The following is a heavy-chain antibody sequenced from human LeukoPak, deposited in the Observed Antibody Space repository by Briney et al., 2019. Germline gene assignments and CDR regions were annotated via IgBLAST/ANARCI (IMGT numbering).Heavy chain of an antibody. D-gene: IGHD6-6*01. CDR3: AREKRHSSSSFDD. J-gene: IGHJ4*02. V-gene: IGHV1-69*06. CDR2: INPIFGTA. CDR1: GGTFTSYA. Sequence: ASVKVSCKASGGTFTSYAISWVRQAPGQGLEWMGGINPIFGTANYAQKFQGRVTITEEKSISTAYMELSSQRSEDTAVFICAREKRHSSSSFDDWGQGALVTVSS.